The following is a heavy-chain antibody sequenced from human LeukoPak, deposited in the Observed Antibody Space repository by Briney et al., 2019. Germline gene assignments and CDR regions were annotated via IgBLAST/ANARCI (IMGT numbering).Heavy chain of an antibody. D-gene: IGHD2-15*01. CDR2: IRSKANSYAT. J-gene: IGHJ4*02. CDR1: GFTFSGSA. CDR3: TRPRGYCSGGSCYPWYFDY. Sequence: PGGSLRLSCAASGFTFSGSAMHWVRQASGKGLEWVGRIRSKANSYATAYAASVKGRFTISRDGSKNTAYLQMNSLKTEDTAVYYCTRPRGYCSGGSCYPWYFDYWGQGTLVTVSS. V-gene: IGHV3-73*01.